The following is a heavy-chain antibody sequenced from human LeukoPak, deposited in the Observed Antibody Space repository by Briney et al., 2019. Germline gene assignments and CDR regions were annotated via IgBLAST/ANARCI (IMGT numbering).Heavy chain of an antibody. CDR1: GFTFSTYW. CDR3: ARESLATIGVDY. Sequence: PGGSLRLSCAASGFTFSTYWMNWFRQTPGKGLEWVSSITSSSSYMYYADSVKGRFTISRDNAKNSLYLQMNTLRAEDTAVYYCARESLATIGVDYWGQGTLVTVSS. CDR2: ITSSSSYM. V-gene: IGHV3-21*01. J-gene: IGHJ4*02. D-gene: IGHD5-12*01.